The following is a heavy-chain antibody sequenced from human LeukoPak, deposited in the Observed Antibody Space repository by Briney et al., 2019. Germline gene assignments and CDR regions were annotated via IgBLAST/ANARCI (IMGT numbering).Heavy chain of an antibody. D-gene: IGHD3-10*01. CDR3: AKADNCYGSGSYHWFDP. V-gene: IGHV3-21*01. Sequence: GGSLRLSCAASGFTFSSYSMNWVRQAPGKGLEWVSSISSSSSYIYYADSVKGRFTISRDNSKNTLYLQMNSLRAEDTAVYYCAKADNCYGSGSYHWFDPWGQGTLVTVSS. CDR1: GFTFSSYS. J-gene: IGHJ5*02. CDR2: ISSSSSYI.